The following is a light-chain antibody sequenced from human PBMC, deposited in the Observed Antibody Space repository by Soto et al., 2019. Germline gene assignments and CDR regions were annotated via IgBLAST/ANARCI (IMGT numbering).Light chain of an antibody. CDR1: MNDIGAYEF. V-gene: IGLV2-8*01. CDR2: EVV. Sequence: QSALTQPPSSSGSPGQSVTISCTGTMNDIGAYEFVSWYQHHPGKAPKLIIYEVVQRPSGVPDRFSGSKSGNTASLTVSGLQAADEADYYCKSYAGSNTYVYGNGTKVNV. CDR3: KSYAGSNTYV. J-gene: IGLJ1*01.